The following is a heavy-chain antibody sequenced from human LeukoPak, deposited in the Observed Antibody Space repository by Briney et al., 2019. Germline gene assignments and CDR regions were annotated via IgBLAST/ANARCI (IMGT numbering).Heavy chain of an antibody. D-gene: IGHD3-3*01. CDR3: AGGQSLDWLSNYFDS. CDR1: GGSISSSLYY. J-gene: IGHJ4*02. Sequence: SETLSLTCTVSGGSISSSLYYWVWVRRSPGEGLEWVGSSSYGANTYYNPSLKSRLTISVDTSKNQVSLKLRSVTAADTALYFCAGGQSLDWLSNYFDSWGQGNLVIVSS. V-gene: IGHV4-39*01. CDR2: SSYGANT.